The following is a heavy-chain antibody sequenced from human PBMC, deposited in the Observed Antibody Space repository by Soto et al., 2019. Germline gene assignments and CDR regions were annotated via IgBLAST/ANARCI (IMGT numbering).Heavy chain of an antibody. CDR2: ISSSSSYI. J-gene: IGHJ6*02. D-gene: IGHD6-19*01. V-gene: IGHV3-21*01. Sequence: GGSLRLSCAASGFTFSIYSMNWVRQAPGKGLEWVSSISSSSSYIYYADSVKGRFTISRDNAKNSLYLQMNSLRAEDTAVYYCASSGWAYYGMDVWGQGTTVTVSS. CDR1: GFTFSIYS. CDR3: ASSGWAYYGMDV.